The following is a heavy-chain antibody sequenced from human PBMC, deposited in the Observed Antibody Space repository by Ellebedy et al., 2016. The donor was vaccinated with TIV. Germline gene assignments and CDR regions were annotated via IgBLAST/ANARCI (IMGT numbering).Heavy chain of an antibody. Sequence: SETLSLTCAVYGGSLTDYYWSWFRQSPGEGLEWIGEVAHNGGTNYNPSLKSRLTISVDTSTKQYSLKLTSVTPADTALYYCARETPRYSGSISRGAFDIWGQGTRVTV. J-gene: IGHJ3*02. D-gene: IGHD5-12*01. V-gene: IGHV4-34*01. CDR3: ARETPRYSGSISRGAFDI. CDR2: VAHNGGT. CDR1: GGSLTDYY.